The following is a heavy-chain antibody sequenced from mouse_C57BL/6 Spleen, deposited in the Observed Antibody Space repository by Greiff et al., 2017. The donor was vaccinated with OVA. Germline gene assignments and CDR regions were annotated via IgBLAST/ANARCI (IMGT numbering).Heavy chain of an antibody. CDR3: ARSYRNYVSYWYFDV. Sequence: QVQLKESGAELVKPGASVKISCKASGYAFSSYWMNWVKQRPGKGLEWIGQIYPGDGDTNYNGKFKGKATLTADKSSSTAYMQLSSLTSEASAVYFCARSYRNYVSYWYFDVWGTGTTVTVSA. V-gene: IGHV1-80*01. J-gene: IGHJ1*03. D-gene: IGHD2-5*01. CDR2: IYPGDGDT. CDR1: GYAFSSYW.